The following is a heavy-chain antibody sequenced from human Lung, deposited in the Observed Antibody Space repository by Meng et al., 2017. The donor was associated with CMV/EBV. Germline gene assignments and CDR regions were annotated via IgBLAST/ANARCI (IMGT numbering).Heavy chain of an antibody. CDR3: ARDSPSLYSSSLVNDF. V-gene: IGHV1-18*01. CDR1: GYTFTSYR. D-gene: IGHD6-6*01. J-gene: IGHJ4*02. Sequence: ASVXVSXKTSGYTFTSYRISWVRQAPGQGLEWMGWISVYTDNTSSEQKYQGRLTMTTDTSTSTAYMEVRSLRSDDTAVYYCARDSPSLYSSSLVNDFWGQGXLVTVSS. CDR2: ISVYTDNT.